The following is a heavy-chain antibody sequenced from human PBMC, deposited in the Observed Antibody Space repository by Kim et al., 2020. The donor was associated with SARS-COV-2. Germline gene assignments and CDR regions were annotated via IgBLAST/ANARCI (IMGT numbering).Heavy chain of an antibody. CDR3: ARDGIQLWLKGAFDI. J-gene: IGHJ3*02. Sequence: PSFQGHVTISADKSISTAYLQWSSLKASDTAMYYCARDGIQLWLKGAFDIWGQGTMVTVSS. D-gene: IGHD5-18*01. V-gene: IGHV5-10-1*01.